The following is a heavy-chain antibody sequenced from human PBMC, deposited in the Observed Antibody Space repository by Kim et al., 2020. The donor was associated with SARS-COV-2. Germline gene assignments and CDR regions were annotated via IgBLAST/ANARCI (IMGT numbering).Heavy chain of an antibody. Sequence: DAVEGRFTISRDNSKNTLYLQMKSRRAEDTAVYYCAKDRTTSYSYGGMDVWGQGTTVTVSS. V-gene: IGHV3-30*02. D-gene: IGHD4-17*01. CDR3: AKDRTTSYSYGGMDV. J-gene: IGHJ6*02.